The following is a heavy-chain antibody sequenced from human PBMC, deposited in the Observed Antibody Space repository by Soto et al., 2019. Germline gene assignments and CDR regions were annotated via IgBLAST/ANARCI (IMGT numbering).Heavy chain of an antibody. Sequence: QITLKESGPTLVKPTQTLTLTCTFSGFSLSTTGVGVGWIRQPPGKALEWLALIYWDDDKRYSPSLKSRLTITKDTHKNQVVLTMTYMDPVDTATYYCVQSRCGGDCLQSYSSHSYYGLDVWGQGTTVTVSS. J-gene: IGHJ6*02. CDR3: VQSRCGGDCLQSYSSHSYYGLDV. CDR1: GFSLSTTGVG. CDR2: IYWDDDK. D-gene: IGHD2-21*01. V-gene: IGHV2-5*02.